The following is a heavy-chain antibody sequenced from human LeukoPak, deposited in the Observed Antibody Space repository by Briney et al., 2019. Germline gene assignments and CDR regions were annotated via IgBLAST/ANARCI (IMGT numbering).Heavy chain of an antibody. CDR1: GYTFIRYY. CDR3: AREETNWGDAFDI. D-gene: IGHD7-27*01. J-gene: IGHJ3*02. CDR2: INPNSGGT. Sequence: ASVKVSCKASGYTFIRYYIHWVRQAPGQGLEWMGWINPNSGGTNYAQKFQGRVTMTRDTSISTAYMELSRLRSDDTAVYYCAREETNWGDAFDIWGQGTMVTVSS. V-gene: IGHV1-2*02.